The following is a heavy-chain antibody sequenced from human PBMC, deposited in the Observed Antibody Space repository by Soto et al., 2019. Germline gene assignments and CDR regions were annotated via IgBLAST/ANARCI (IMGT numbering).Heavy chain of an antibody. Sequence: QGQLVESGGGVVQPGRFRTLSCAASGFAFGRYGMHWVRQAPGKGLEWVAVISYDASTTYYADSVKGRFTISRDNAKSVLFLRMSSLRADDTALYYCAKGLKAAAVQDSWGQGTLVIVSS. CDR3: AKGLKAAAVQDS. CDR2: ISYDASTT. CDR1: GFAFGRYG. J-gene: IGHJ5*01. D-gene: IGHD6-13*01. V-gene: IGHV3-30*18.